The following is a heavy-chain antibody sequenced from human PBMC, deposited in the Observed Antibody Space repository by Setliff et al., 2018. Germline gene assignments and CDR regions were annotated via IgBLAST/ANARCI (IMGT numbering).Heavy chain of an antibody. CDR3: ARRNFYYDSSGFALYYYYMDV. CDR2: ISTYNVNT. D-gene: IGHD3-22*01. V-gene: IGHV1-18*01. CDR1: GYPFTNYG. Sequence: ASVKVSCKASGYPFTNYGITWVRQAPGQGLEWLGWISTYNVNTTYALKLQDRVTMTTDTSTSTAYMELRSLRSDDTAVYYCARRNFYYDSSGFALYYYYMDVWGKGTTVTVSS. J-gene: IGHJ6*03.